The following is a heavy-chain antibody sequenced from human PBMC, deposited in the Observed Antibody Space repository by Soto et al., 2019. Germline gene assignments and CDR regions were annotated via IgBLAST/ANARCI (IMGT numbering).Heavy chain of an antibody. D-gene: IGHD3-22*01. J-gene: IGHJ3*02. Sequence: SETLSLTCTVSGGSISSGGYYWSWIRQHPGKGLEWIGYIYYSGSTYYNPSLKSRVTISVDTSKNQFSLKLSSVTAADTAVYYCARERMYYYDSSGYLLDAFDIWGQGTMVTVSS. CDR3: ARERMYYYDSSGYLLDAFDI. CDR1: GGSISSGGYY. CDR2: IYYSGST. V-gene: IGHV4-31*03.